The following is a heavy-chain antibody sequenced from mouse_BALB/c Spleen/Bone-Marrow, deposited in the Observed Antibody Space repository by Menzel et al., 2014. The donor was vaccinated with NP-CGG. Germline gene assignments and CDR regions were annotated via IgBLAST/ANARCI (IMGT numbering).Heavy chain of an antibody. CDR3: AREDITTVVEMDY. CDR1: GYTFSSYW. CDR2: ILPGSGNT. D-gene: IGHD1-1*01. J-gene: IGHJ4*01. V-gene: IGHV1-9*01. Sequence: VQLQQSGAELMKPGASVKISCKATGYTFSSYWIEWVKQRPGHGLEWIGEILPGSGNTNYNEKFKGKATFTADTSSNTAYMQLSSLTSEGSAVYYCAREDITTVVEMDYWGQGTSVTVSS.